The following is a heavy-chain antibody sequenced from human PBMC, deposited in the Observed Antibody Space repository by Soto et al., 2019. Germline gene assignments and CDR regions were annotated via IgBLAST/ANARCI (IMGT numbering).Heavy chain of an antibody. Sequence: PGGSLRLSCTGSGFTFGDFGMSWFRQAPGKGLEWLSFIRSKGYGGTTESAASVRGRFITSRDDSKSIAYLQMNSLKTEDPAVYYCASLTSWSQEYYYGMDVWGQGTTVTVSS. D-gene: IGHD2-2*01. CDR2: IRSKGYGGTT. CDR3: ASLTSWSQEYYYGMDV. V-gene: IGHV3-49*03. CDR1: GFTFGDFG. J-gene: IGHJ6*02.